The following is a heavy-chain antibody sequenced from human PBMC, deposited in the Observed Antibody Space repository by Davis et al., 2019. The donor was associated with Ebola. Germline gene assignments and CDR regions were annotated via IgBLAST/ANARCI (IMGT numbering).Heavy chain of an antibody. J-gene: IGHJ4*02. Sequence: GESLKISCAASGFTFSSYAMHWVRQAPGKGLEWVSAINDSGDRTYYADSVKGRFTISRDNSKNTLFLQMNSLRVEDTAVYFCAKVRPPTAIERGFDHWGQGTLVTVSS. CDR2: INDSGDRT. CDR1: GFTFSSYA. D-gene: IGHD2-21*01. V-gene: IGHV3-23*01. CDR3: AKVRPPTAIERGFDH.